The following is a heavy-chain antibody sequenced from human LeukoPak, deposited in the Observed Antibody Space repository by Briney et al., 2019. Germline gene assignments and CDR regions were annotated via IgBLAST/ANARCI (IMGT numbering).Heavy chain of an antibody. CDR3: GRWGITAALDR. D-gene: IGHD2-2*01. V-gene: IGHV3-7*01. CDR1: GFMFRDYW. CDR2: IRPDGDDK. J-gene: IGHJ5*02. Sequence: GGSLRLSCAVSGFMFRDYWMAWVRQAPGKGLEWVANIRPDGDDKYYVESVRGRFTISRDNAQNSLSLQMDSLRVEDSAVYHCGRWGITAALDRWGQETLVSVS.